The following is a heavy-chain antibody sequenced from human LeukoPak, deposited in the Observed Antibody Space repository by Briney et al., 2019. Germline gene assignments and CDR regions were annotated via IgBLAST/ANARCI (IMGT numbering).Heavy chain of an antibody. V-gene: IGHV1-8*01. CDR1: GYTFTSYD. J-gene: IGHJ4*02. CDR2: MNPNNGNT. Sequence: ASVKVSCKTSGYTFTSYDINWVRQATGHGLEWMGWMNPNNGNTDYAQKFQGRVTMTSNTSIRTAYMELSSLKSEDTAVYYCVRSPRDSNLDYWGQGTLVTVSS. CDR3: VRSPRDSNLDY. D-gene: IGHD2-15*01.